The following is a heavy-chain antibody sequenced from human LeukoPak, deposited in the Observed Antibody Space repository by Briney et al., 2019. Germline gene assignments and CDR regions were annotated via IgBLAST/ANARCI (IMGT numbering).Heavy chain of an antibody. J-gene: IGHJ6*02. CDR2: IYHSGST. CDR3: ARHRGGYYYYGMDV. D-gene: IGHD2-15*01. V-gene: IGHV4-59*08. CDR1: GGSIRSYY. Sequence: SETLSLTCTVSGGSIRSYYWSWIRQPPGKGLEWIGYIYHSGSTNYNPSLKSRVTISVDTSKNQFSLKLSSVTAADTAVYYCARHRGGYYYYGMDVWGQGTTVTVSS.